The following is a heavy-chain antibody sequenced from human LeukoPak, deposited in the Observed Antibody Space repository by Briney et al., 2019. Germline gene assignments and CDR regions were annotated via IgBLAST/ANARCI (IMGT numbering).Heavy chain of an antibody. CDR3: ATWAFYHNLDV. CDR1: GFTIGPYA. Sequence: GGALGLSCAASGFTIGPYAMYWVRQGPGRGLEWVSVIKADGSGTFYADSVRGRFTTSRDNSKNSLYLQMNSLTSEDTALYYCATWAFYHNLDVWGQGTTVIVSS. D-gene: IGHD2/OR15-2a*01. J-gene: IGHJ6*02. CDR2: IKADGSGT. V-gene: IGHV3-43*02.